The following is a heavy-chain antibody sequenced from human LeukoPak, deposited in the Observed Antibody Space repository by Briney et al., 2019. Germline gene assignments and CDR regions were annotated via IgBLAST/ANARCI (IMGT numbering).Heavy chain of an antibody. CDR1: GGTFSSYA. CDR3: ARDIGYCSGGSCYFDY. D-gene: IGHD2-15*01. V-gene: IGHV1-69*04. J-gene: IGHJ4*02. Sequence: GASVKVSCKASGGTFSSYATSWVRQAPGQGLEWMGRIIPILGIANYAQKFQGRVTITADKSTSTAYMELSSLRSEDTAVYYCARDIGYCSGGSCYFDYWGQGTLVTVSS. CDR2: IIPILGIA.